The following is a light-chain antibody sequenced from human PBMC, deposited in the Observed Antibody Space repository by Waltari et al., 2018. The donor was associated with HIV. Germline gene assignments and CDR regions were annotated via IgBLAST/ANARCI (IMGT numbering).Light chain of an antibody. CDR3: QSWGGGSWV. J-gene: IGLJ3*02. CDR1: FGNNNSA. Sequence: QLVLPQSPSASASLGASFKLTCSLGFGNNNSAIPWHQQQPGKGPRFLMKLNSDGSHTKGAGIPDRFSGSSSGTERYLTISSLQSEDEADYYCQSWGGGSWVFGGGTKLTVL. V-gene: IGLV4-69*01. CDR2: LNSDGSH.